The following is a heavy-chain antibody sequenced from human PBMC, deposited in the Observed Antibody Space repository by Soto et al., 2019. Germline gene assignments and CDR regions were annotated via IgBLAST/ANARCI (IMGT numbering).Heavy chain of an antibody. D-gene: IGHD5-18*01. CDR3: ARGALIQLWLYRYYYYGMDV. CDR2: INHSGST. J-gene: IGHJ6*02. CDR1: GGSFSGYY. V-gene: IGHV4-34*01. Sequence: PSETLSLTCAVYGGSFSGYYWSWIRQPPGKGLEWIGEINHSGSTNYNPSLKSRVTISVDTSKNQFSLKLSSVTAADTAVYYCARGALIQLWLYRYYYYGMDVWGQGTTVTVS.